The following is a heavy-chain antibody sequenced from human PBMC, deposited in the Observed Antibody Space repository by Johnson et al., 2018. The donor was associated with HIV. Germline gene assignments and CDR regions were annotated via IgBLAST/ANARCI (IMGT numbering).Heavy chain of an antibody. D-gene: IGHD7-27*01. CDR1: GFTFSTYG. Sequence: VLLLESGGGVVQPGRSLRLSCAASGFTFSTYGMHWVRQAPGKGLEWVAVMWYDGSNKYYADSVKGRFTISRDNSKNTLYLQMNSLRAEDTALYYCAKSTNRKLGIGNDAFDIWGQGTMVTVSS. V-gene: IGHV3-33*06. CDR2: MWYDGSNK. CDR3: AKSTNRKLGIGNDAFDI. J-gene: IGHJ3*02.